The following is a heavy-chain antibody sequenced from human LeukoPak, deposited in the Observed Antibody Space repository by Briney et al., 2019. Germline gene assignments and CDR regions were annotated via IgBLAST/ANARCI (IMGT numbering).Heavy chain of an antibody. CDR1: GGSFSGYY. D-gene: IGHD3-16*01. Sequence: PSETLSLTCAVYGGSFSGYYWSWIRQPPGKGLEWIGEINHSGSTNYNPSLKSRVTISVDTSKNQFSLKLSSVTAADTAVYYCAYASYYYYGMDVWGQGTTVTVSS. J-gene: IGHJ6*02. V-gene: IGHV4-34*01. CDR2: INHSGST. CDR3: AYASYYYYGMDV.